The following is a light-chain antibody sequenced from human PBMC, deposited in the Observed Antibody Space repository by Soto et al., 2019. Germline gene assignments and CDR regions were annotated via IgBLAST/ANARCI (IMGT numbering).Light chain of an antibody. Sequence: EIVWTQSPATLSLSPGERATLSCRASQSVISQLAWYQQKPGQAPRLLIYDASNRATGIPARFSGSGSGTDFTLTISSLEPEDFAVYYCQHRVNWPFTFGPGTKVDIK. V-gene: IGKV3-11*01. CDR3: QHRVNWPFT. CDR2: DAS. CDR1: QSVISQ. J-gene: IGKJ3*01.